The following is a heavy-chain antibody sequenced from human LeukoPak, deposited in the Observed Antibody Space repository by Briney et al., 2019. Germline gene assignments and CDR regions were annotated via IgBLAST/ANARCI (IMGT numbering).Heavy chain of an antibody. J-gene: IGHJ5*02. CDR3: ARFVVVVPAANNWFDP. D-gene: IGHD2-2*01. Sequence: PSETLSLTCTVSGGSISSYYWSWIRQPPGKGLEWIGYIYYSGSTNYNPTLKSRVTISVDTSKNQFSLKLSSVTAADTAVYYCARFVVVVPAANNWFDPWGQGTLVTVSS. CDR2: IYYSGST. V-gene: IGHV4-59*01. CDR1: GGSISSYY.